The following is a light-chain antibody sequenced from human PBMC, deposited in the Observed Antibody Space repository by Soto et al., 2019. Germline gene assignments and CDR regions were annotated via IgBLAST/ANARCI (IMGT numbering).Light chain of an antibody. CDR2: AAS. CDR1: QSIGSY. J-gene: IGKJ5*01. Sequence: DIQMTQSPSSLSASVGDRVTITCRASQSIGSYLNWYQHKPGKAPELLIYAASSLQSGVPSRFSGSGSGTDVTLTISSLQPEDVATYYCQQSYSTPQITFGRGTRLEIK. CDR3: QQSYSTPQIT. V-gene: IGKV1-39*01.